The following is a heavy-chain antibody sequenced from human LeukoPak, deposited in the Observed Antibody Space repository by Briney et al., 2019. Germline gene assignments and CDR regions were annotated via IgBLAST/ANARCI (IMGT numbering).Heavy chain of an antibody. CDR1: GFTFSSYN. J-gene: IGHJ4*02. Sequence: PGGSLRLSCAASGFTFSSYNMIWVRQAPGKGLEWISYIGTSGSNIYHADSVKGRFTISRDNAKNSLYLQMNSLRDEDTAVYYCAREMRNYGSGINPSDYWGQGTLVTVSS. CDR3: AREMRNYGSGINPSDY. CDR2: IGTSGSNI. V-gene: IGHV3-48*02. D-gene: IGHD3-10*01.